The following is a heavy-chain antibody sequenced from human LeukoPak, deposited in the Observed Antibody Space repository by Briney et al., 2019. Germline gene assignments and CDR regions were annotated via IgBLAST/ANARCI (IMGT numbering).Heavy chain of an antibody. CDR2: ISYDGSNK. Sequence: GGSLRLSCAASGFTFSSHGMHWVRQAPGKGLEWVAVISYDGSNKYYADSVEGRFTISRDNSKNTLYLQMNSLRAEDTAVYYCANTGYCSGGSCFDYWGQGTLVTVSS. CDR3: ANTGYCSGGSCFDY. CDR1: GFTFSSHG. D-gene: IGHD2-15*01. V-gene: IGHV3-30*18. J-gene: IGHJ4*02.